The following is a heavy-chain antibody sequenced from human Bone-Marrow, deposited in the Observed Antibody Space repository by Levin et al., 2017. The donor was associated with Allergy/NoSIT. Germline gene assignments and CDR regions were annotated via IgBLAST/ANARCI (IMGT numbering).Heavy chain of an antibody. J-gene: IGHJ6*02. CDR2: IPGSGGDT. CDR3: TRRGGVRGAGGMDV. D-gene: IGHD3-10*01. V-gene: IGHV3-23*01. CDR1: GFTFSSYA. Sequence: RSGGSLRLSCAASGFTFSSYAMSWVRQAPGKGLEWVSSIPGSGGDTYYADSVKGRFTISRDNSKNTQYLQMNSVRAEDTAVYYCTRRGGVRGAGGMDVWGQGTTVTVSS.